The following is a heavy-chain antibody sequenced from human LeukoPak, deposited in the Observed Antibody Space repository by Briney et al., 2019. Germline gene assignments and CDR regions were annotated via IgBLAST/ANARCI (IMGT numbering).Heavy chain of an antibody. J-gene: IGHJ6*03. V-gene: IGHV3-30*02. D-gene: IGHD2-15*01. Sequence: GGSLRLSCAACGFIFSSFGMHWVRQAPGKGLEWVAFIQDDESNKFYADSVKGRFTISRDNSKNTLFLQMNSLRPEDTALYYCAKQMVERPHYYYMDVWGKGTTVTVSS. CDR1: GFIFSSFG. CDR2: IQDDESNK. CDR3: AKQMVERPHYYYMDV.